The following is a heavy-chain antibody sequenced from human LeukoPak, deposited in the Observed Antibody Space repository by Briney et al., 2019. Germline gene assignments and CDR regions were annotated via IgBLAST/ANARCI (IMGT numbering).Heavy chain of an antibody. J-gene: IGHJ4*02. CDR3: TTPEEGYFDY. CDR1: GFTFSNAW. Sequence: GGSLRLFCAASGFTFSNAWMPWARQAPGKGPEWVGRIKSKTDGGTTDYAAAVKGRFTISRDDSKNTLYLQMNSLKTEDTAVYYCTTPEEGYFDYWGQGTLVTVSS. V-gene: IGHV3-15*01. CDR2: IKSKTDGGTT.